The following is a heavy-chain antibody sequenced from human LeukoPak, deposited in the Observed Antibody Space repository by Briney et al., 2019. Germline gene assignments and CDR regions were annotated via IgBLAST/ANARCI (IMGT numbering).Heavy chain of an antibody. V-gene: IGHV3-11*01. J-gene: IGHJ4*02. CDR3: AKDVHLFCSSTSCYSSRFDY. CDR2: ISSSGSTI. D-gene: IGHD2-2*01. Sequence: PGGSLRLSCAASGFTFSDYYMSWIRQAPGKGLEWVSYISSSGSTIYYADSVKGRFTISRDNSKNTLYLQMNSLRAEDTAVYYCAKDVHLFCSSTSCYSSRFDYWGQGTLVTVSS. CDR1: GFTFSDYY.